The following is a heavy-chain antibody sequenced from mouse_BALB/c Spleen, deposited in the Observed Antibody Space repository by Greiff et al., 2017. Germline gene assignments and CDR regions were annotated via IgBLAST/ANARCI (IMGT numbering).Heavy chain of an antibody. V-gene: IGHV5-6*01. CDR2: ISSGGSYT. CDR3: ARQRELRLRNYAMDY. CDR1: GFTFSSYG. J-gene: IGHJ4*01. Sequence: EVQVVESGGDLVKPGGSLKLSCAASGFTFSSYGMSWVRQTPDKRLEWVATISSGGSYTYYPDSVKGRFTISRDNAKNTLYLQMSSLKSEDTAMYYCARQRELRLRNYAMDYWGQGTSVTVSS. D-gene: IGHD1-2*01.